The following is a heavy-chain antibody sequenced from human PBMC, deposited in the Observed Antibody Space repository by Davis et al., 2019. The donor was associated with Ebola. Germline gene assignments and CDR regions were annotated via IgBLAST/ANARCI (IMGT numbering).Heavy chain of an antibody. V-gene: IGHV5-51*01. CDR1: GSSFTSYW. Sequence: PGGSLRLSCKGSGSSFTSYWIGRVRQIPGQGLEWMGIIYPGDSDTRYSPSFQGQVTISADKSISTAYLQWSSLKASDTAMYYCARHGMTTVVAYGMDVWSQGTTVTVSS. D-gene: IGHD4-23*01. CDR3: ARHGMTTVVAYGMDV. CDR2: IYPGDSDT. J-gene: IGHJ6*02.